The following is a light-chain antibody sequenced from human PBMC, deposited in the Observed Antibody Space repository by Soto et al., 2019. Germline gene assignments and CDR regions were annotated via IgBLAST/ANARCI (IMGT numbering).Light chain of an antibody. V-gene: IGKV3-20*01. CDR1: QTVNSSY. CDR2: SAS. CDR3: QRYCISPTKYT. Sequence: EVVLTQSPGTLSLSPGERAPLSCRASQTVNSSYLAWYQQKPGQAPRLLIYSASSRATDIPDRFSGSGSGTDFTLTISSLEPEDFQVYYGQRYCISPTKYTFGEGTMLEIK. J-gene: IGKJ2*01.